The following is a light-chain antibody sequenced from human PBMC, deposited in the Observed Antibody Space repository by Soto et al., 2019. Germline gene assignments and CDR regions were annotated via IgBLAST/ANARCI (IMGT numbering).Light chain of an antibody. Sequence: DIVMTQSPLSLPVTPGEPASISCRSSQSLLHSNGYSYLDWYLQKPGQSPQLLIYLGSNRASGVPDRFSGSGSGTDFTLKISRVEAVDVGVYYCLQAIQTPGNFGQGTKLAIQ. CDR3: LQAIQTPGN. CDR2: LGS. J-gene: IGKJ2*02. V-gene: IGKV2-28*01. CDR1: QSLLHSNGYSY.